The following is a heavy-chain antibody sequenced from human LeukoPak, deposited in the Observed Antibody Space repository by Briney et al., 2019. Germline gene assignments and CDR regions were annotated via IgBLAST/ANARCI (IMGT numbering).Heavy chain of an antibody. CDR2: INPDGSTT. J-gene: IGHJ5*02. Sequence: GGSLRLSCAASGFTFTTFWMNWVRQVPGKGLVWVSLINPDGSTTTYADSAKGRFTISRDNAKNTVYLQMNSLRGEDTAVYYCARDSRGSPDRWGQGTLVTVSS. V-gene: IGHV3-74*01. CDR3: ARDSRGSPDR. D-gene: IGHD5-12*01. CDR1: GFTFTTFW.